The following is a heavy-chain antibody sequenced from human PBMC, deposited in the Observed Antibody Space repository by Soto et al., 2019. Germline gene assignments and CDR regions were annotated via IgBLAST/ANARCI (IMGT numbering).Heavy chain of an antibody. CDR3: ARGPSHGAFDI. Sequence: QVHLVESGGDVVQPGRSLRLSCAASGSTFSSYDIHWVRQAPGKGLEWVAHIFPDGSSAYYADSVKGRFTISRDNAKNTVYLQMNSLRPEDTAVYHGARGPSHGAFDIWGQGTMVTVSS. J-gene: IGHJ3*02. CDR1: GSTFSSYD. CDR2: IFPDGSSA. V-gene: IGHV3-30-3*01.